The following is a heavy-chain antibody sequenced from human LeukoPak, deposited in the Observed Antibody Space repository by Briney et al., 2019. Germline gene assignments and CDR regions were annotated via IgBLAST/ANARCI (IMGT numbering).Heavy chain of an antibody. J-gene: IGHJ4*02. D-gene: IGHD1-26*01. V-gene: IGHV3-21*01. CDR2: ISSSSSYI. CDR1: GFTFSSYS. CDR3: ARADLKSGTADY. Sequence: PGGSLRLSCAASGFTFSSYSMNWVRQAPGKGLEWVSSISSSSSYIYYADSVKGRFTISRDNAKNSLYLQMNSLRAEDTAVYYCARADLKSGTADYWGQGTLVTVSS.